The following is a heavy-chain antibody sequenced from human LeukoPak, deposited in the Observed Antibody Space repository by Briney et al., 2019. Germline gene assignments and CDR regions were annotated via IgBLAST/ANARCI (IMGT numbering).Heavy chain of an antibody. CDR1: GFTFDDYA. CDR3: AKDPPYDSSGYYPFSHFDY. Sequence: GGSLRLSCAASGFTFDDYAMHWVRQSPGKGLEWVSAISGSGGSTYYADSVKGRFTISRDNSKNTLYLQMNSLRAEDTAVYYCAKDPPYDSSGYYPFSHFDYWGQGTLVTVSS. J-gene: IGHJ4*02. D-gene: IGHD3-22*01. V-gene: IGHV3-23*01. CDR2: ISGSGGST.